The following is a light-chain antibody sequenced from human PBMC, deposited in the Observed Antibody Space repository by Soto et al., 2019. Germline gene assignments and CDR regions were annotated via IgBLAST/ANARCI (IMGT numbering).Light chain of an antibody. CDR2: GNS. J-gene: IGLJ2*01. CDR1: SSNIGAGYD. V-gene: IGLV1-40*01. CDR3: QSYDSSLSVV. Sequence: QAVVTQPPSVSGAPGQRVTISCTGSSSNIGAGYDVHWYQQLPGTAPKLLIYGNSNRPSGVPDRFSGSKSGTSASLAITGLQAEDVANYYCQSYDSSLSVVFGGGTMLTVL.